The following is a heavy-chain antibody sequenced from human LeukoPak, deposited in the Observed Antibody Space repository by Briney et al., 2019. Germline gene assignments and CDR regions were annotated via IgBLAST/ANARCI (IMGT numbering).Heavy chain of an antibody. CDR3: ARVGDGYNDYFDY. J-gene: IGHJ4*02. CDR1: GYTFTGYY. V-gene: IGHV1-2*02. CDR2: INPNSGGT. Sequence: ASVKVSCKASGYTFTGYYMHWVRRAPGPGLEWMGWINPNSGGTNYAQKFQGRVTMTRDTSISTAYMELSRLRSDDTAVYYCARVGDGYNDYFDYWGQGTLVTVSS. D-gene: IGHD5-24*01.